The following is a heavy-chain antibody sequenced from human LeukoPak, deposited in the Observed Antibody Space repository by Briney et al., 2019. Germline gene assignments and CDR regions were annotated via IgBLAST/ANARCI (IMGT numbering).Heavy chain of an antibody. V-gene: IGHV1-2*02. CDR2: IDPPSGAP. D-gene: IGHD6-19*01. CDR1: GYTFTGQF. CDR3: ARSGFSTGFYLDF. Sequence: GASVKVSCKASGYTFTGQFIHWLRQAPGRGLEWMGWIDPPSGAPHYAPKFQDRVTMTRDTSIATAYLEVHRLKSDNTAVYYCARSGFSTGFYLDFWGQGTLISVSS. J-gene: IGHJ4*02.